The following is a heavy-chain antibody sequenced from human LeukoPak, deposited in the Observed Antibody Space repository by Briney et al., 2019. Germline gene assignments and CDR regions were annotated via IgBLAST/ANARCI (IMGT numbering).Heavy chain of an antibody. V-gene: IGHV4-34*01. CDR1: GGSISSYY. J-gene: IGHJ3*02. Sequence: PSETLSLTCTVSGGSISSYYWSWIRQPPGKGLEWIGEINHSGSTNYNPSLKSRVTISVDTSKNQFSLKLSSVTAADTAVYYCAGYCSSTSCYDAFDIWGQGTMVTVSS. CDR2: INHSGST. CDR3: AGYCSSTSCYDAFDI. D-gene: IGHD2-2*01.